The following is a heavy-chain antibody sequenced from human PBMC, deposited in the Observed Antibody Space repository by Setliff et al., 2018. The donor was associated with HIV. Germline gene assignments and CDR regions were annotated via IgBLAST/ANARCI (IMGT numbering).Heavy chain of an antibody. V-gene: IGHV1-8*02. D-gene: IGHD1-1*01. CDR2: MNPNSGNT. CDR3: ARGHSWNDY. Sequence: ASVKISCKASGYTFTNYDINWVRQATGQGLELMGRMNPNSGNTEYAQQFQGRVTMTRNTSISTAYMELSSLRSEDTAIYYCARGHSWNDYWGQGTLVTVSS. J-gene: IGHJ4*02. CDR1: GYTFTNYD.